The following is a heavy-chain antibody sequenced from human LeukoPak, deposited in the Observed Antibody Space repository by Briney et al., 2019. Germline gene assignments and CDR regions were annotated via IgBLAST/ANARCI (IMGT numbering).Heavy chain of an antibody. D-gene: IGHD3-10*01. CDR3: ARITMVRGVIQDWFDP. CDR1: GYTFTGYY. CDR2: INPNSGGT. V-gene: IGHV1-2*02. Sequence: GASVKVSCKASGYTFTGYYMHWVRQAPGQGLEWMGWINPNSGGTNYAQKFQGRVTMTRDTSISTAYMELSRLRSDDTAVYYCARITMVRGVIQDWFDPWGQGTLVTVSS. J-gene: IGHJ5*02.